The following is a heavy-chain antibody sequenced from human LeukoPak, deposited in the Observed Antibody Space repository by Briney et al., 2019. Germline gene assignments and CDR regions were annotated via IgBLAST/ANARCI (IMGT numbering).Heavy chain of an antibody. D-gene: IGHD6-13*01. J-gene: IGHJ1*01. V-gene: IGHV1-69*05. CDR1: GCTFSSYA. CDR2: IIPIFGTA. CDR3: ARVVTDSSSWSSPVPAEYFQH. Sequence: SVKVSCKASGCTFSSYAISWVRQAPGQGLEWMGRIIPIFGTANYAQKFQGRVTITTDESTSTAYMELSSLRSEDTAVYYCARVVTDSSSWSSPVPAEYFQHWGQGTLVTVSS.